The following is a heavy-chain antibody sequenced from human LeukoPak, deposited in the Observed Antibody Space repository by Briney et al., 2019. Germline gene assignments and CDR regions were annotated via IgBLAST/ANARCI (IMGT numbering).Heavy chain of an antibody. CDR3: ARPAAAGKVYYYYYMDV. Sequence: ASVKVSCKASGYTFTSYDVNWVRQATGQGLEWMGWMNPNSGNTGYAQKFQGRVTMTRNTSISTAYMKLSSLRSEDTAVYYCARPAAAGKVYYYYYMDVWGKGTTVTVSS. CDR2: MNPNSGNT. V-gene: IGHV1-8*01. J-gene: IGHJ6*03. CDR1: GYTFTSYD. D-gene: IGHD6-13*01.